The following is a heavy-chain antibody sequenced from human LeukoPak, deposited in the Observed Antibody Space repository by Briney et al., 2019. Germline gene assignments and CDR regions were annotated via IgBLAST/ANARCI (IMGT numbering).Heavy chain of an antibody. CDR2: INPNSGGT. V-gene: IGHV1-2*02. J-gene: IGHJ4*02. D-gene: IGHD6-19*01. CDR3: AKSSGYSSDMAQDY. CDR1: GYTFTGYY. Sequence: GASVKVSCKASGYTFTGYYMHWVRQAPGQGLEWMGWINPNSGGTHYAQKFQGRVTMTRDTSITTAYMEVSRLRSDDTAVYFCAKSSGYSSDMAQDYWGQGTLDSVSS.